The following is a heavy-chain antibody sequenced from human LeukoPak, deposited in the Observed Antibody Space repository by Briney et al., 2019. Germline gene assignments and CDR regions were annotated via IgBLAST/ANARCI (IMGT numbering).Heavy chain of an antibody. J-gene: IGHJ4*02. D-gene: IGHD6-13*01. V-gene: IGHV4-61*01. CDR1: GGSVSSGSYY. CDR3: ARDDNSPLRPGIAAAVGVFDY. Sequence: PSETLSLTCTVSGGSVSSGSYYWSWIRQPPGKGLEWIGYIHYSGSTNYNPSLKSRVTISVDTSKNQFSLKLSSVTAADTAVYYCARDDNSPLRPGIAAAVGVFDYWGRGTLVTVSS. CDR2: IHYSGST.